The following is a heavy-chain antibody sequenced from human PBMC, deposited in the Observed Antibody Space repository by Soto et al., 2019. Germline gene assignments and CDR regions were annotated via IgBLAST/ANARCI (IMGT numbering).Heavy chain of an antibody. Sequence: VQSGGEVKKPGASVKVSCQASGYTFTSYGITWVRQAPGQRFERMGWIRGKSGDTNYAQKFEDRVTMTTDTATSTATLELRRLRSDDSAVYYCTGDIRIVIGPGDTGGDYYYVMDVLGQGTRVIVS. V-gene: IGHV1-18*01. J-gene: IGHJ6*02. CDR2: IRGKSGDT. D-gene: IGHD2-15*01. CDR1: GYTFTSYG. CDR3: TGDIRIVIGPGDTGGDYYYVMDV.